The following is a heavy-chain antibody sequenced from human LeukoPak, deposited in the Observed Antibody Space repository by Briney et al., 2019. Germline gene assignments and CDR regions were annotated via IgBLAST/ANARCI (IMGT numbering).Heavy chain of an antibody. J-gene: IGHJ4*02. Sequence: GRSLRLSCAASGFTFSSYGMHWVRQAPGKGLEWVAVIWYDGSNKYYADSVKGRFTISRDNSKNTLYLQMNSLRAEDTAVYYCARDRGFWSGSIDYWGQGTLVTVSS. CDR3: ARDRGFWSGSIDY. CDR1: GFTFSSYG. D-gene: IGHD3-3*01. CDR2: IWYDGSNK. V-gene: IGHV3-33*01.